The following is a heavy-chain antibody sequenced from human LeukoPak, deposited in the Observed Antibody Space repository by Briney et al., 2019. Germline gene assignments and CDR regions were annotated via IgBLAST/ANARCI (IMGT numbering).Heavy chain of an antibody. V-gene: IGHV1-69*05. CDR3: ARGFGESGAFDI. CDR2: IIPIFGTA. D-gene: IGHD3-10*01. CDR1: GYTFTGYY. Sequence: SVKVSCKASGYTFTGYYMHWVRQAPGQGLEWMGRIIPIFGTANYAQKFQGRVTITTDESTSTAYMELSSLRSEDTAVYYCARGFGESGAFDIWGQGTMVTVSS. J-gene: IGHJ3*02.